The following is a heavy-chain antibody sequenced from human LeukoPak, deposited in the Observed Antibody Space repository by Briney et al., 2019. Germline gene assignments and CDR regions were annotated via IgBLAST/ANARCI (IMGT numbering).Heavy chain of an antibody. CDR2: ISSSSSTI. CDR3: ARYGDDGSGSPNFDY. CDR1: GFIFSNYG. J-gene: IGHJ4*02. Sequence: GRSLRLSCAASGFIFSNYGFHWVRQAPGKGLEWVSYISSSSSTIYYADSVKGRFTISSDNAKNSLYLQMNSLRDEDTAVYYCARYGDDGSGSPNFDYWGQGTLVTVSS. D-gene: IGHD3-10*01. V-gene: IGHV3-48*02.